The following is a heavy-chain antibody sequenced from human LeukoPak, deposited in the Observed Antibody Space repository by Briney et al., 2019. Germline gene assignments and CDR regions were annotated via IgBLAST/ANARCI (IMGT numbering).Heavy chain of an antibody. J-gene: IGHJ4*02. V-gene: IGHV4-4*09. D-gene: IGHD6-19*01. Sequence: PSETLSLPCTVSGGSISSYYWSWIRQPPGKGLEWIGYIYTSGSTNYNPSLKSRVTISVDTSKNQFSLKLSSVTAADTAVYYCARLSSGWYFPDYWGQGTLVTVSS. CDR3: ARLSSGWYFPDY. CDR1: GGSISSYY. CDR2: IYTSGST.